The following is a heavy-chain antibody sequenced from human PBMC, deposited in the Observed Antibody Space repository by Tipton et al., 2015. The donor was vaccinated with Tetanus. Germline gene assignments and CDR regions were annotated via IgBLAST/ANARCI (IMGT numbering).Heavy chain of an antibody. Sequence: TLSLTCTVSRGSINSGTFYWDWIHQPPGKGLEWIGNIYYNGNMLENPSLKGRVTLSLDKSKNQFSLNLTSVTAADTAVYYCARTADNWFDPWGQGILVTVSS. J-gene: IGHJ5*02. D-gene: IGHD2-21*02. V-gene: IGHV4-39*01. CDR2: IYYNGNM. CDR1: RGSINSGTFY. CDR3: ARTADNWFDP.